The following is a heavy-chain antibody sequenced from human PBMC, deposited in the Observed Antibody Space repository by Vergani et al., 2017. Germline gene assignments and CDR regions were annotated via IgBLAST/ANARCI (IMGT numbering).Heavy chain of an antibody. CDR3: VKALRHCSSTSCSNGAFDI. D-gene: IGHD2-2*01. CDR2: IKSDGSIT. CDR1: GFSFSGYW. J-gene: IGHJ3*02. V-gene: IGHV3-74*01. Sequence: EVQLVESGGGLIHPGGSLRLSCEGSGFSFSGYWMHWVRQSPEKGLVWVSRIKSDGSITNYADSVKGRFTISRDNAKNTLYLEMNSLRGDDTAIYYCVKALRHCSSTSCSNGAFDIWGQGTMVTVSS.